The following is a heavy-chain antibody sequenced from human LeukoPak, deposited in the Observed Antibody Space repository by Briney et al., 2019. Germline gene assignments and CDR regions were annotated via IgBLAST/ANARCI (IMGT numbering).Heavy chain of an antibody. Sequence: SETLSLTCTVSGGSISSYYWSWIRQPPGKGLEWIGYIYYSGSTNYNPSLKSRVTISVDTSKNQFSLKLSSVTAADTAVYYCAREVDCSSTNCYAFIDYWGQGTLVTVSS. V-gene: IGHV4-59*12. CDR2: IYYSGST. CDR1: GGSISSYY. CDR3: AREVDCSSTNCYAFIDY. J-gene: IGHJ4*02. D-gene: IGHD2-2*01.